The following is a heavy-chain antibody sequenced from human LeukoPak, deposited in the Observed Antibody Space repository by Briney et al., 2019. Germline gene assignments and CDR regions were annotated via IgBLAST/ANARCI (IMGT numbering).Heavy chain of an antibody. Sequence: ESGPTLFHPPPPLTLTCTFSGFSLRTSGVGVGWIRQPPVKALEWLALIYWDDDKRYTPSLKSRLTITKDTSKNQVVLTMTNMDPVDTATYYCAHRNACSSTSCYFAAYNWFDPWGQGTLVTVSS. J-gene: IGHJ5*02. V-gene: IGHV2-5*02. CDR3: AHRNACSSTSCYFAAYNWFDP. D-gene: IGHD2-2*01. CDR1: GFSLRTSGVG. CDR2: IYWDDDK.